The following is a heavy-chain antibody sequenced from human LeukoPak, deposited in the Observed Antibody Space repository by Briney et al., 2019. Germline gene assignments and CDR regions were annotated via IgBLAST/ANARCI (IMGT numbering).Heavy chain of an antibody. CDR3: AKIRFYYDSSFDYWYFDL. CDR1: GFPFSSYA. D-gene: IGHD3-22*01. V-gene: IGHV3-23*01. J-gene: IGHJ2*01. CDR2: ITASSGGT. Sequence: PGGSLRLSCAASGFPFSSYAMGWVRQAPRKGLEWVSGITASSGGTYYADSAKGRFTISSDNSKNTLYLQINSLRAEDTAIYYCAKIRFYYDSSFDYWYFDLWGRGTLVTVSS.